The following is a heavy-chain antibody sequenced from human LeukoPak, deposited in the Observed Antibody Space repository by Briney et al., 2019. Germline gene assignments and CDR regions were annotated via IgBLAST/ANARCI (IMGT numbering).Heavy chain of an antibody. Sequence: ETLSLTCTVSGGSLSTYYWIWVRQAPGKGLEWISYISGSSGTIYYADSVKGRFIISRDNDKNSLYLQMNSLRVEDTAVYFCTRVEKGFWSGFKMDVWGKGTTVAVSS. D-gene: IGHD3-3*01. CDR2: ISGSSGTI. J-gene: IGHJ6*04. CDR3: TRVEKGFWSGFKMDV. CDR1: GGSLSTYY. V-gene: IGHV3-48*01.